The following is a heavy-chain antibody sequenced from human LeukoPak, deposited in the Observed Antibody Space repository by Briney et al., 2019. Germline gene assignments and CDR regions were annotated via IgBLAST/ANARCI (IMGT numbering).Heavy chain of an antibody. CDR3: ARDRGSYRPIDY. CDR1: GLTFSDYY. V-gene: IGHV3-11*04. Sequence: GGSLRLSCAASGLTFSDYYMSWIRQAPGKGLEWVSYISSSGSSIFYADSVKGRFTISRDNAKNSLYLQMNSLRVEDTAIYYCARDRGSYRPIDYWGQGTLVTVSS. J-gene: IGHJ4*02. CDR2: ISSSGSSI. D-gene: IGHD1-26*01.